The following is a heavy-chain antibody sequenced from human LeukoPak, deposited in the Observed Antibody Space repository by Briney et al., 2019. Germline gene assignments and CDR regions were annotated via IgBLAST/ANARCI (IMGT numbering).Heavy chain of an antibody. V-gene: IGHV4-39*01. CDR2: IYYSGST. CDR1: GGSISSSSYY. J-gene: IGHJ4*02. Sequence: SETLSLTCTVSGGSISSSSYYWGWIRQPPGKGLEWIGSIYYSGSTYYNPSLKSRVTISVDTSKNQFSLKLSSVTAADTAVYYCARHDISSSSAVDYWGQGTLVTVSS. CDR3: ARHDISSSSAVDY. D-gene: IGHD6-6*01.